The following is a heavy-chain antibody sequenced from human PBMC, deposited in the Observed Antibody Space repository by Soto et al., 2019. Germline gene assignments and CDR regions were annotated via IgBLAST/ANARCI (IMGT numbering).Heavy chain of an antibody. V-gene: IGHV3-53*01. Sequence: EVQLVESGGGLIQPGGSLRLSCAASGFTVSSNYMSWVRQAPGKGLEWVSVIYSGGSTYYADSVKGRFTISRDNSKNTRYLQMNSLRAEDTAVYYCARNYYDSGGGFDYWGQGTLVTVSS. CDR1: GFTVSSNY. CDR2: IYSGGST. D-gene: IGHD3-22*01. J-gene: IGHJ4*02. CDR3: ARNYYDSGGGFDY.